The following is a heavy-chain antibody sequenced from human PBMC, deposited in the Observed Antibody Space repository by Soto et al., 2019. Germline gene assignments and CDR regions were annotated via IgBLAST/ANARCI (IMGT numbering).Heavy chain of an antibody. CDR2: ISYSGGAT. CDR3: DKASSSASGGSSLFDY. Sequence: GGSLRLSCAVSGFTFNGYAMSWVRQAPGKGLEWVSAISYSGGATYYAESVRGRLTISRDNSKNTLYLQMNSLRVEDTAVYYCDKASSSASGGSSLFDYWGQGTLVTVSS. J-gene: IGHJ4*02. D-gene: IGHD2-2*01. CDR1: GFTFNGYA. V-gene: IGHV3-23*01.